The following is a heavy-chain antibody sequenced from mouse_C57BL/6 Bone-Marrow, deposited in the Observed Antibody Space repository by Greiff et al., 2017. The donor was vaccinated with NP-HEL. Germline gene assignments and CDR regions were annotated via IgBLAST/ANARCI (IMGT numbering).Heavy chain of an antibody. CDR3: ARSWVVFAY. CDR2: IHPNSGST. J-gene: IGHJ3*01. V-gene: IGHV1-64*01. D-gene: IGHD1-1*02. Sequence: QVHVKQPGAELVKPGASVKLSCKASGYTFTSYWMHWVKQRPGQGLEWIGMIHPNSGSTNYNEKFKSKATLTVDKSSSTAYMQLSSLTSEDSAVYYCARSWVVFAYWGQGTLVTVSA. CDR1: GYTFTSYW.